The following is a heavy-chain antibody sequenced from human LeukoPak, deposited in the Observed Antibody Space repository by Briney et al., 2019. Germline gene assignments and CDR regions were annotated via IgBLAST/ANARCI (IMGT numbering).Heavy chain of an antibody. V-gene: IGHV1-8*01. J-gene: IGHJ5*02. CDR1: GYTFTSYD. CDR3: ARGRVVRGVGNWFDP. Sequence: GASVKVSCKASGYTFTSYDINWVRQATGQGLEWMGWMNPNSGNTGYAQKFQGRVTMTRNTSISTAYMELSSLRSEDTAVYYCARGRVVRGVGNWFDPWGQGTLVTVSS. CDR2: MNPNSGNT. D-gene: IGHD3-10*01.